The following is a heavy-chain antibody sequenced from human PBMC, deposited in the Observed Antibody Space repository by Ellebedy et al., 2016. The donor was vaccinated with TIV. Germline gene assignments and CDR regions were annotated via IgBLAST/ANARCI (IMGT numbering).Heavy chain of an antibody. CDR1: DSTFSNYA. V-gene: IGHV3-30*14. Sequence: GESLKFSCAVSDSTFSNYAMNWVRQAPGKGLEWVAVIANDGRDKHNADFVKGLFTISRDNSKNTLSLQLNNLRVGDTAVYYCAREGGHRSGPGFDYWGQGTLVTVSS. CDR3: AREGGHRSGPGFDY. D-gene: IGHD6-19*01. J-gene: IGHJ4*02. CDR2: IANDGRDK.